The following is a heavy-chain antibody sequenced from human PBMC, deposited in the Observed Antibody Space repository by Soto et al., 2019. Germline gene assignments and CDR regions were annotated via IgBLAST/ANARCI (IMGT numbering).Heavy chain of an antibody. Sequence: SVEVSCEASGYTFTSYGISWVRQEHGKGLEWMGGIIPVFGTAHYAQKFQGRVTITADESTSTAYMELSSLRSEDTAVYYCAITYCGRDCYSRYAFDIYGQGTMVTVSS. CDR3: AITYCGRDCYSRYAFDI. V-gene: IGHV1-69*01. D-gene: IGHD2-21*02. CDR1: GYTFTSYG. J-gene: IGHJ3*02. CDR2: IIPVFGTA.